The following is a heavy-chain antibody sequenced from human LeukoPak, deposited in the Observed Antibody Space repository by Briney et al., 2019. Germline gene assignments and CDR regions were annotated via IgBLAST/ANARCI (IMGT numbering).Heavy chain of an antibody. CDR3: SKDLTSDFGGGFDA. Sequence: PGGSLRLSCAASGFTFSNHGMHWVRQAPGKGLEWVAFIQFDGSKKDYADFVKGRFTITRDNSKNTLYLQMNSLKTEDTAVYYCSKDLTSDFGGGFDAWGQGTLVTVSS. CDR1: GFTFSNHG. V-gene: IGHV3-30*02. J-gene: IGHJ5*02. CDR2: IQFDGSKK. D-gene: IGHD3-10*01.